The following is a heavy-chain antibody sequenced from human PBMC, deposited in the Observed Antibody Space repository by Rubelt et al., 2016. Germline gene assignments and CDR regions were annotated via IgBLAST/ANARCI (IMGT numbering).Heavy chain of an antibody. CDR2: IDWDDDK. Sequence: QVTLRESCPALVKPTQTLTLTCTFSGFSLSTSGMCVSCIRQPPGKALEWLALIDWDDDKYSSKSLRTRLTISKDTSKNRGVLTMTDMDPVDTATYYCARTQTETEPDYWGQGTLVTVSS. CDR1: GFSLSTSGMC. V-gene: IGHV2-70*01. D-gene: IGHD1-1*01. J-gene: IGHJ4*02. CDR3: ARTQTETEPDY.